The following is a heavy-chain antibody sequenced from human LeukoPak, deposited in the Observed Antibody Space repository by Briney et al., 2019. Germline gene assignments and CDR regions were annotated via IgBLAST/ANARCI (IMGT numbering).Heavy chain of an antibody. CDR3: ARDGSTRPGRHAFDM. CDR2: TYYRSKWYN. Sequence: SQTLSHTCAISGDSVSTNSAACSWIRQSPSRGLERLVSTYYRSKWYNDYAVSVKSPITINPHTSKTQFSVQLNSVTPEDTAVYYCARDGSTRPGRHAFDMWGQGTMVTVSS. CDR1: GDSVSTNSAA. V-gene: IGHV6-1*01. D-gene: IGHD6-6*01. J-gene: IGHJ3*02.